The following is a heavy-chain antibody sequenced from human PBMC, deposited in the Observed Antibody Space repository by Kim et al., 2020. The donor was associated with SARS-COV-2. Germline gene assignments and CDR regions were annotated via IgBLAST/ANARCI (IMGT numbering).Heavy chain of an antibody. V-gene: IGHV1-69*10. Sequence: SVKVSCKASGGTFSSYAISWVRQSPCQGLDWLCWFFPILCISNFSQKFQGRVTITPDKSTSSAFFELSCLTSFDSAVYYFSSSTSTIFLYFFCIDV. J-gene: IGHJ6*01. CDR1: GGTFSSYA. CDR2: FFPILCIS. CDR3: SSSTSTIFLYFFCIDV. D-gene: IGHD3-3*01.